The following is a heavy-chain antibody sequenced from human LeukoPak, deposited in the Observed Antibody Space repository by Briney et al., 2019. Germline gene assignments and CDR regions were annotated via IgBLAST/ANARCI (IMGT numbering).Heavy chain of an antibody. Sequence: ASVKVSCKASGYTFTSDGISWVRQAPGQGLEWMGWISAYNGNTNYAQKLQGRVTMTTDTSTSTAYMELRSLRSDDTAVYYCARQFRVVPAAILYDYYYGMDVWGQGTTVTVSS. J-gene: IGHJ6*02. CDR2: ISAYNGNT. CDR1: GYTFTSDG. D-gene: IGHD2-2*01. CDR3: ARQFRVVPAAILYDYYYGMDV. V-gene: IGHV1-18*01.